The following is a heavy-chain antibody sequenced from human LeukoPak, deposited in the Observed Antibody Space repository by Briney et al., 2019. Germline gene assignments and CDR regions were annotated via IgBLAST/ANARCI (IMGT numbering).Heavy chain of an antibody. CDR1: GFTFSSYA. Sequence: GGSLRLSCAASGFTFSSYAMSWVRRAPGKGLEWVSAISGSGGSTYYADSVKGRFTISRDNSKNTLYLQMNSLTTEDTAVYYCARGLGSYYFESWGQGTLVTVSS. V-gene: IGHV3-23*01. CDR2: ISGSGGST. CDR3: ARGLGSYYFES. J-gene: IGHJ4*02. D-gene: IGHD1-26*01.